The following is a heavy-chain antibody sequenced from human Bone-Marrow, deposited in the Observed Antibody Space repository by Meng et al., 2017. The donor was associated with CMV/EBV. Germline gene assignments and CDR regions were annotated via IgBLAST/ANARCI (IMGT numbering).Heavy chain of an antibody. Sequence: SCKASGYTFTTYNVYWLRQVLGQGLEWMGWMNPHSANTAYAQKFQGRVSMTSDSSRNTAYLELRDLTSEDTALYYCARDSSKLWGLGYWGQGTLVTVSS. CDR1: GYTFTTYN. J-gene: IGHJ4*02. CDR2: MNPHSANT. V-gene: IGHV1-8*01. CDR3: ARDSSKLWGLGY. D-gene: IGHD1-1*01.